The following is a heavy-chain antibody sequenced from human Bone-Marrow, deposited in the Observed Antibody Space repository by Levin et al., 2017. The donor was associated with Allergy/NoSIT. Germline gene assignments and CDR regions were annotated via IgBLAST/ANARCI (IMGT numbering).Heavy chain of an antibody. D-gene: IGHD6-25*01. CDR1: GFTFGDYA. V-gene: IGHV3-49*03. CDR2: IRSKAYGGTT. Sequence: GESLKISCTASGFTFGDYAMSWFRQAPGKGLEWVGFIRSKAYGGTTEYAASVKGRFTISRDDSKSIAYLQMNSLITEDTAVYYCATGAAPPLWGQGTLVTVSS. J-gene: IGHJ4*02. CDR3: ATGAAPPL.